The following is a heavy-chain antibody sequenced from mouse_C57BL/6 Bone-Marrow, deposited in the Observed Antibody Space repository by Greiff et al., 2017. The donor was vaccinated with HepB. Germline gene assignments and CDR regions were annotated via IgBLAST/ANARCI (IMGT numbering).Heavy chain of an antibody. Sequence: QVQLQQPGAELVKPGASVKLSCKASGYTFTSYWMHWVKQRPGQGLEWIGMIHPNSGSTNYNEKFKSKATLTVDKSSSTAYMQLSSLTSEDSAVYYCARGRGLPIEGFAYWGQGTLVTVSA. CDR1: GYTFTSYW. V-gene: IGHV1-64*01. D-gene: IGHD2-12*01. CDR3: ARGRGLPIEGFAY. CDR2: IHPNSGST. J-gene: IGHJ3*01.